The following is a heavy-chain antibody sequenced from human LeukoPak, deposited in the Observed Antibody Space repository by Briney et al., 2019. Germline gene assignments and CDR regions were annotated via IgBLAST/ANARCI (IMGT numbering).Heavy chain of an antibody. D-gene: IGHD6-13*01. J-gene: IGHJ4*02. CDR2: ISAYNGNT. V-gene: IGHV1-18*01. CDR1: GYTFTSYG. Sequence: ASVKVSCKASGYTFTSYGISWVRQAPGQGLEWMGWISAYNGNTNYAQKLQGRVTMTTDTSTSTAYMELRSLGSDDTAVYYCASAAAPWGYFDYWGQGTLVTVSS. CDR3: ASAAAPWGYFDY.